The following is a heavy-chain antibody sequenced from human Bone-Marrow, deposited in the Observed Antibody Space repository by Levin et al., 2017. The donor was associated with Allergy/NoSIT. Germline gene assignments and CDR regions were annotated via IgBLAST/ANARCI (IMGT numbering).Heavy chain of an antibody. CDR2: IKPDGSEK. V-gene: IGHV3-7*03. CDR3: ARSNWYKLDY. Sequence: GESLKISCAASGFIFSNHWMTWVRQAPGKGLEWVAEIKPDGSEKYHVDSVKGRFTISRDNAKNSLYLQLSSLRADDTAVYYCARSNWYKLDYWGQGTLVTVSS. D-gene: IGHD1/OR15-1a*01. CDR1: GFIFSNHW. J-gene: IGHJ4*02.